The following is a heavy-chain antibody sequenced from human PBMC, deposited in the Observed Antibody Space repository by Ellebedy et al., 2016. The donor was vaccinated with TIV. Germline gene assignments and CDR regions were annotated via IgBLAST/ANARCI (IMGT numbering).Heavy chain of an antibody. D-gene: IGHD3-9*01. CDR2: IKQDGSEK. J-gene: IGHJ4*02. CDR3: ARHPDNYFDY. V-gene: IGHV3-7*04. Sequence: GGSLRLSXAASGFTFDDYAMHWVRQAPGKGLEWVANIKQDGSEKYYVDSVKGRFTISRDNAKNSLYLQMNSLGAEDTAVYYCARHPDNYFDYWGQGTLVPVSS. CDR1: GFTFDDYA.